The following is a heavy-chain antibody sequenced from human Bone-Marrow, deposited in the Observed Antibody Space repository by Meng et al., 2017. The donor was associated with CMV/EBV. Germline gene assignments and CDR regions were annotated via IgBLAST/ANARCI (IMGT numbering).Heavy chain of an antibody. Sequence: SETLSLTCSVSGGSISSSHYWGWIRQSPGKGLEWIGEINHSGSTNYNPSLKSRVTISVDTSKDQFSLKLSSVTAADTAVYYCARSVNYDFWSGSPVGSFDYWAQGTLVTVSS. CDR3: ARSVNYDFWSGSPVGSFDY. D-gene: IGHD3-3*01. CDR1: GGSISSSHY. J-gene: IGHJ4*02. V-gene: IGHV4/OR15-8*01. CDR2: INHSGST.